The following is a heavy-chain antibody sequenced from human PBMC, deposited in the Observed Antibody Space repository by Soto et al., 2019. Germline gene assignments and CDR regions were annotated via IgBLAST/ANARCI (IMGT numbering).Heavy chain of an antibody. V-gene: IGHV4-34*01. CDR3: ARHFSVDYFDY. J-gene: IGHJ4*02. CDR2: INHSGIT. Sequence: SETLSLTYAVYGASFSGYFCSWIRQPPGKGLEWIGEINHSGITKYNPSLKSRVTISVDTSKNQFSLKLSSVTAADTAVYYCARHFSVDYFDYWGQGALVTVSS. CDR1: GASFSGYF.